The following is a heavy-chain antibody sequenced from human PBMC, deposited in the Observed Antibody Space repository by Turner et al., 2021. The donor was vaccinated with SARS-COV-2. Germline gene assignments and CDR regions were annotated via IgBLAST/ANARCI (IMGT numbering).Heavy chain of an antibody. D-gene: IGHD2-21*02. CDR3: ARVHGGNSVFDY. CDR2: INPSGGGT. CDR1: GYTFTSYY. Sequence: QVQLVQSGAEVKKPGASVKVSCKASGYTFTSYYMHWVRQAPGQGLEWMGIINPSGGGTTYAQKFQGRVTMTRDTSTSTVYMELSSLRSEDTAVYYCARVHGGNSVFDYWGQGTLVTVSS. J-gene: IGHJ4*02. V-gene: IGHV1-46*01.